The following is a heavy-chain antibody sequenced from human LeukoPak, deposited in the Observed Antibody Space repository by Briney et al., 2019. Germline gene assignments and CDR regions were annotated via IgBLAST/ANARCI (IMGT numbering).Heavy chain of an antibody. Sequence: GASVKVSCKASGYTFSVYYMNWVRQAPGQGLEWMGWIDPNSGDTNYAQKFQGRVTMTRDTSINTAYMELNTLRSDDTAVYYCARDQGSSGFDYWGQGTLVTVSS. J-gene: IGHJ4*02. CDR3: ARDQGSSGFDY. CDR1: GYTFSVYY. CDR2: IDPNSGDT. D-gene: IGHD3-22*01. V-gene: IGHV1-2*02.